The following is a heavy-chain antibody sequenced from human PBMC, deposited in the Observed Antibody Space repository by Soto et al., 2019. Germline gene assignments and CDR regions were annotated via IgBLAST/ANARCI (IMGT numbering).Heavy chain of an antibody. Sequence: QVHLEQSGAEVKKPGPSVKVSCKAAGGTFSTYTLIWVRQAPGQGLEWMGRIIPMLPFTNSAQKFQCRFTLTADKSTSTAFMELTSLPSDVTAVYYCSSGSWSAETFDVWGQGTMVTVSS. CDR1: GGTFSTYT. CDR2: IIPMLPFT. J-gene: IGHJ3*01. CDR3: SSGSWSAETFDV. D-gene: IGHD2-2*01. V-gene: IGHV1-69*02.